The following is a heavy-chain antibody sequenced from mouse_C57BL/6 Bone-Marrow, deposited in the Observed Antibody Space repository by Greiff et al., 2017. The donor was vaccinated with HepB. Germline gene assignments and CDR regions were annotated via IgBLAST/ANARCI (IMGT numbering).Heavy chain of an antibody. CDR1: GFTFSDAW. J-gene: IGHJ1*03. CDR2: IRNKANNHAT. Sequence: DVMLVESGGGLVQPGGSMKLSCAASGFTFSDAWMDWVRQSPEKGLEWVAEIRNKANNHATYYAESVKGRFTISRDDSKSSVYLQMNSLRAEDTGIYYCTRRVTTLYWYFDVWGTGTTVTVSS. D-gene: IGHD2-2*01. V-gene: IGHV6-6*01. CDR3: TRRVTTLYWYFDV.